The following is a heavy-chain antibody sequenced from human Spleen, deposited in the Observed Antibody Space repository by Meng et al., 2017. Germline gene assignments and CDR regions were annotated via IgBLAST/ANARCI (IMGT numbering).Heavy chain of an antibody. V-gene: IGHV2-5*01. CDR3: APTDSSGWTNWFGP. Sequence: QSTCNESGSSLVKPTQPLTPTCNFSEFSRTTSGVGVGWIRQPPGKSLEWLALIYRYDEKRYSPSLKSRLTITTDTSKYQVVLTMTNMDPADTGTYFCAPTDSSGWTNWFGPWGQGTLVTVSS. CDR1: EFSRTTSGVG. CDR2: IYRYDEK. D-gene: IGHD6-19*01. J-gene: IGHJ5*02.